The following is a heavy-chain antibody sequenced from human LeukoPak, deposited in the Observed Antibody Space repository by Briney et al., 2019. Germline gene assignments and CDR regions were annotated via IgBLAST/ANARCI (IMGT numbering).Heavy chain of an antibody. Sequence: GGSLRLSCAASGFTFSDYAMSWVRQAPGKGLEWASAISGGGSNTYYADSVKGRFTISRDNSKNTLYLQMNGLAAEDTAIYYCAKGRSGWYVFDYWGQGTLVTVSS. D-gene: IGHD6-19*01. J-gene: IGHJ4*02. CDR2: ISGGGSNT. V-gene: IGHV3-23*01. CDR3: AKGRSGWYVFDY. CDR1: GFTFSDYA.